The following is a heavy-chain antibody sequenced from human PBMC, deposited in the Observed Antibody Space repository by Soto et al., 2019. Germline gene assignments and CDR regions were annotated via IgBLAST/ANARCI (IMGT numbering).Heavy chain of an antibody. J-gene: IGHJ4*02. CDR1: GFSFSSYA. D-gene: IGHD2-21*02. CDR3: AKEYCGADCALDF. V-gene: IGHV3-23*01. CDR2: ISDGGGST. Sequence: GVSLRLSCAASGFSFSSYAMSWVRQAPGKGLEWVSSISDGGGSTNYADSVRGRFTIARDRSKNTLYLHMISLRAEDTAVYYCAKEYCGADCALDFWVQGALVTVSS.